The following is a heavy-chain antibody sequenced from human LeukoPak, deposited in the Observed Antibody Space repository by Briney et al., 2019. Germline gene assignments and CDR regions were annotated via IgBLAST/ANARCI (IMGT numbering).Heavy chain of an antibody. CDR2: IYHSGST. Sequence: SETLSLTCAVSGYSISSGYYWGWIRQPPGKGLEWIGSIYHSGSTYYNPSLKSRVTISVDTSENQFSLKLSSVTAADTAVYYCARLVPAAILDYWGQGTLVTVSS. J-gene: IGHJ4*02. D-gene: IGHD2-2*02. V-gene: IGHV4-38-2*01. CDR3: ARLVPAAILDY. CDR1: GYSISSGYY.